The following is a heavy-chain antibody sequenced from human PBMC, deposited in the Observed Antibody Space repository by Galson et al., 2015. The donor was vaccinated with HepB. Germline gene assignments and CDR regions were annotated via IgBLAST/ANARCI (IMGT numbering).Heavy chain of an antibody. D-gene: IGHD3-10*01. CDR2: ISAYNGNT. CDR3: ARGALLWFGELLNDAFDI. V-gene: IGHV1-18*01. Sequence: SVKVSCKASGYTFTSYGISWVRQAPGQGLEWMGWISAYNGNTNYAQKLQGRVTMTTDTSTSTAYMELRSLRSDDTAVYYCARGALLWFGELLNDAFDIWGQGTMVTVSS. CDR1: GYTFTSYG. J-gene: IGHJ3*02.